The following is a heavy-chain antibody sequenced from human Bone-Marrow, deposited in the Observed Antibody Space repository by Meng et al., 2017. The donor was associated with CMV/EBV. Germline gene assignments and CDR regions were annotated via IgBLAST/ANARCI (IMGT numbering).Heavy chain of an antibody. D-gene: IGHD3-3*01. CDR3: ARSNSGDYDFWSGDSGGDHYVMDG. CDR1: GYTFTSYG. CDR2: ISAYNGNT. Sequence: ASVKVSCKASGYTFTSYGISWVRQAPGQGLEWMGWISAYNGNTNYAQKLQGRVTMTTDTSTSTAYMELRSLRSDDTAVYYCARSNSGDYDFWSGDSGGDHYVMDGWGQGTTVTVSS. V-gene: IGHV1-18*01. J-gene: IGHJ6*02.